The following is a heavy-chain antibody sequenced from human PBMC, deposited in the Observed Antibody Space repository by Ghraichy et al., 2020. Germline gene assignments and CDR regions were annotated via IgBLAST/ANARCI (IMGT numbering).Heavy chain of an antibody. CDR1: GGSISSGGYY. Sequence: SETLSLTCTVSGGSISSGGYYWSWIRQHPGKGLEWIGYIYYSGSTYYNPSLKSRVTISVDTSKNQFSLKLSSVTAADTAVYYCARDRSYYDSSGYYYHYFDYWGQGTLVTVSS. J-gene: IGHJ4*02. V-gene: IGHV4-31*03. CDR3: ARDRSYYDSSGYYYHYFDY. D-gene: IGHD3-22*01. CDR2: IYYSGST.